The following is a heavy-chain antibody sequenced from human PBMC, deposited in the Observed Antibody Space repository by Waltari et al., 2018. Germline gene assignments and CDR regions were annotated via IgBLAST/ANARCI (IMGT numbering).Heavy chain of an antibody. Sequence: QVQLQESGPGLVKPSETLSLTCAVSGYSISSGASWGWIRQPPEKGLEWIGSIYHSGSTYYNPSLKSRVTISIDTSKNQFSLRLSSVTAADTAVYYCARAHSGSYSYMNWFDPWGQGTLVTVSS. CDR3: ARAHSGSYSYMNWFDP. D-gene: IGHD1-26*01. V-gene: IGHV4-38-2*01. CDR2: IYHSGST. J-gene: IGHJ5*02. CDR1: GYSISSGAS.